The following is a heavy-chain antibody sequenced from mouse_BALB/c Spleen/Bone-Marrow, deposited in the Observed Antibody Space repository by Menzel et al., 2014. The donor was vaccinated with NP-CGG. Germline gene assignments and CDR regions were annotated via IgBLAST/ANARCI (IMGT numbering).Heavy chain of an antibody. V-gene: IGHV1-31*01. CDR1: GYSFTAYY. Sequence: VQLKQSGPELGKPGASVKISCKASGYSFTAYYIHWVKQSHVKSLEWIGRINPYNGATSYNQNFKDKASLTVDKSSSTAYMELHSLTSEDSAVYYCARKGNYGWFAYWGQGTLVTVSA. CDR3: ARKGNYGWFAY. J-gene: IGHJ3*01. D-gene: IGHD2-1*01. CDR2: INPYNGAT.